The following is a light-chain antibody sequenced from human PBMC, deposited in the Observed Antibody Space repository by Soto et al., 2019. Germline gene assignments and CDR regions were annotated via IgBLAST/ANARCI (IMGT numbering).Light chain of an antibody. CDR2: DVN. V-gene: IGLV2-14*03. CDR3: TSWTTSTTMI. J-gene: IGLJ2*01. CDR1: RSDIGAYNF. Sequence: QLVLTQPASVSGSPGQSITISCTGTRSDIGAYNFVSWYQQHPGEVPKLILYDVNVRPSGVSNRFSGSKSGNTASLTISGLQAEDEADYYCTSWTTSTTMIFGGGTKVTVL.